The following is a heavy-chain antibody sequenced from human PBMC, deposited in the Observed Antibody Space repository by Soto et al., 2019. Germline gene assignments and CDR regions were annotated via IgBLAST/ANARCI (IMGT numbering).Heavy chain of an antibody. D-gene: IGHD2-21*02. CDR2: ISGSGTTT. CDR1: EFTFSNYA. V-gene: IGHV3-23*01. Sequence: GGSLRLSCAASEFTFSNYAMSWVRQAPGKGLEWVSAISGSGTTTFYADSVKGRFTISRDNSKNTLYLQMNSLRAEDTAVYYCATLTAPTDYWGQGSLVTVSS. J-gene: IGHJ4*02. CDR3: ATLTAPTDY.